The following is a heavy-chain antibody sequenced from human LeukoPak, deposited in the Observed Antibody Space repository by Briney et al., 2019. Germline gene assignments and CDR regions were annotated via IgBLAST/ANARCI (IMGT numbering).Heavy chain of an antibody. CDR3: ARHVTGLRYFGWLLYFDY. D-gene: IGHD3-9*01. V-gene: IGHV4-39*01. Sequence: SATLSLTCPVSGGSISSSSYYWGWLRQPPGKGLESIGRVYYSGSTYYTPSLKSRVTISVDTSKSQFSLSLSPVTAADTAVYYCARHVTGLRYFGWLLYFDYWGQGTLVTVSS. CDR2: VYYSGST. J-gene: IGHJ4*02. CDR1: GGSISSSSYY.